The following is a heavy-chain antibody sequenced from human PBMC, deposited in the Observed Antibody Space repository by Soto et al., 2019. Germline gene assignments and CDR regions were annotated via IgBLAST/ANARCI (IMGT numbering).Heavy chain of an antibody. J-gene: IGHJ6*04. Sequence: EVQLVESGGGLMQPGGSLRLSCTASGFTFSSYGMNWVRQAPGKGPEWVSYISSSSSTISYVDSVKGRLTISRDNATYARHLHMNSLRDEDPAVYYCAREKGLTMAGSLPYSGMAVWGEGTTVTVSS. CDR1: GFTFSSYG. V-gene: IGHV3-48*02. CDR2: ISSSSSTI. CDR3: AREKGLTMAGSLPYSGMAV. D-gene: IGHD6-19*01.